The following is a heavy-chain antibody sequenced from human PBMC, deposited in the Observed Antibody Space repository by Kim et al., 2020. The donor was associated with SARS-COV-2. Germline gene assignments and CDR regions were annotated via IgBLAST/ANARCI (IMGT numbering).Heavy chain of an antibody. D-gene: IGHD3-16*02. V-gene: IGHV3-30*04. Sequence: GGSLRLSCAASGFTFSSYAMHWVRQAPGKGLEWVAVISYDGSNKYYVDSVKGRFTISRDNSKNTLYLQMNSLRAEDTAVYYCARVGGVITHWYFDLWGRG. CDR3: ARVGGVITHWYFDL. J-gene: IGHJ2*01. CDR1: GFTFSSYA. CDR2: ISYDGSNK.